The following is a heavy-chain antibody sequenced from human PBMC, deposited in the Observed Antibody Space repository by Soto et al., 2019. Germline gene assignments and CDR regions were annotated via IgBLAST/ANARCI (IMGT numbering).Heavy chain of an antibody. V-gene: IGHV3-33*01. CDR3: ARDRYPGIAAGGLDY. CDR2: IWYDGSNK. CDR1: GFTFSSYG. Sequence: GGSLRLSCAASGFTFSSYGMHWVRQAPGKGLEWVAVIWYDGSNKYYADSVKGRFTISRDNSKNMVYLQMKSLRAEDTAVYYSARDRYPGIAAGGLDYWGQGTLITVSS. J-gene: IGHJ4*02. D-gene: IGHD6-13*01.